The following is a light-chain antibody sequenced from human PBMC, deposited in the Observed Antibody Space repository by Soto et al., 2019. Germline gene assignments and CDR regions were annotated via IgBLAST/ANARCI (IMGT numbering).Light chain of an antibody. J-gene: IGKJ4*01. CDR1: QGISSW. Sequence: DILMTQSPSSVSASIGDRVTSTCRASQGISSWLDWYQQKPGKAPKLLIYAASNLQSGVPSRFSGSGSGTGVTLTISSLQPEDFATCYCQQANSFPFAFGGGTKVEIK. CDR3: QQANSFPFA. CDR2: AAS. V-gene: IGKV1-12*01.